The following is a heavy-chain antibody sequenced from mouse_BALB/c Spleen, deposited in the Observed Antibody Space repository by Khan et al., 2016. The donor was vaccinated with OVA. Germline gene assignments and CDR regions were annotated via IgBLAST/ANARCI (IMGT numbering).Heavy chain of an antibody. V-gene: IGHV1S29*02. D-gene: IGHD2-4*01. CDR2: IYPYSGNI. J-gene: IGHJ2*01. CDR3: ARSRGPGYDYCFDY. Sequence: VQLQQSGPELMKPGASVKISCKASGYTFTDYNMHWVKQSHGKSLEWIGYIYPYSGNIGYNQKFKSKATLTVDNSSSTAHMELRRLTSDDSAVFYCARSRGPGYDYCFDYWGQGTTLTVSS. CDR1: GYTFTDYN.